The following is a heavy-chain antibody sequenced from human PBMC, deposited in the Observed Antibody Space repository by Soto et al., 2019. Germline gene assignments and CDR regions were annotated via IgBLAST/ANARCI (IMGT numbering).Heavy chain of an antibody. CDR3: ARVEAPDLVMVRGLDV. D-gene: IGHD3-16*02. Sequence: QGQLVESGGGVVQPGRSLRLSCEVSGFIFSSYAMHWVRQAPGKGLEWVAVISYDGNNEDYADSVKGRFTISRDQSKNTLSLQMNSLRTEDTAVYYCARVEAPDLVMVRGLDVWGQGTTVTVSS. CDR1: GFIFSSYA. CDR2: ISYDGNNE. J-gene: IGHJ6*02. V-gene: IGHV3-30-3*01.